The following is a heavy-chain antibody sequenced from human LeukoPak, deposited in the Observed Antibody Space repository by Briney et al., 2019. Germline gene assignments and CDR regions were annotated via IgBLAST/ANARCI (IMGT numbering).Heavy chain of an antibody. CDR1: GYSFTSYW. Sequence: GESLKISCKGSGYSFTSYWIGWVRQMPGKGLEWMGIIYPGDSDTRYSPSFQGQVTISADKSISTAYLQWSSLKASDTAMYYCARQRGSGYDYSGYYYYMDVWGKGTTVTISS. J-gene: IGHJ6*03. D-gene: IGHD5-12*01. CDR2: IYPGDSDT. V-gene: IGHV5-51*01. CDR3: ARQRGSGYDYSGYYYYMDV.